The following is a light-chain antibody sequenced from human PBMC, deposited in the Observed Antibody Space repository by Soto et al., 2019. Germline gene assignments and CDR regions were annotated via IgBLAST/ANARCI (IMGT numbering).Light chain of an antibody. J-gene: IGLJ2*01. CDR1: SSDVGGYNY. CDR2: EVS. CDR3: SSYTSSSTLVV. V-gene: IGLV2-14*01. Sequence: QSALTQPASVSGSPGQSITISCTGTSSDVGGYNYVSWYQQHPGKAPKLMIYEVSNRPSGVSNRFSDSKSGNTASLTISGLQAEDEGDYSCSSYTSSSTLVVFGGGTKLTVL.